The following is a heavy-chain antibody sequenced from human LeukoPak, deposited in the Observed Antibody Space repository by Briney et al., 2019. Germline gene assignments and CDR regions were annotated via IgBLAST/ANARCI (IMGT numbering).Heavy chain of an antibody. D-gene: IGHD6-19*01. CDR3: ARGPSRYGLAVAVDYFDY. J-gene: IGHJ4*02. CDR1: GYTFTSYG. Sequence: ASVKASCKASGYTFTSYGISWVRQAPGQGLEWMGWMNPNSGNTGYAQKFQGRVTMTRNTSISTAYMELSSLRSEDTAVYYCARGPSRYGLAVAVDYFDYWGQGTLVTVSS. V-gene: IGHV1-8*02. CDR2: MNPNSGNT.